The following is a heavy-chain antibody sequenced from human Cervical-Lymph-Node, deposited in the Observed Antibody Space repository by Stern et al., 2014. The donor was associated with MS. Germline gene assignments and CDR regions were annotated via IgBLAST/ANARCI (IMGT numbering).Heavy chain of an antibody. V-gene: IGHV4-59*01. J-gene: IGHJ4*02. CDR1: SGFIGNNY. CDR3: ARAGPYDYIWGNFRHRAFYFDS. D-gene: IGHD3-16*02. Sequence: QVKLQESGPGLVKPSETLSLMCSVSSGFIGNNYWSWIRQPPGKGLEWLGHLYYSVSTNSSPSRKSRVTISLDTSKNQLSLRLSSVTAADTAVYYCARAGPYDYIWGNFRHRAFYFDSWGQGALVTVSS. CDR2: LYYSVST.